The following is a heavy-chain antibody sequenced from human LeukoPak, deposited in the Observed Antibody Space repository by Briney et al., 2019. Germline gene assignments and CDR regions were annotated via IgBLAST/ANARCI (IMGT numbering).Heavy chain of an antibody. D-gene: IGHD6-19*01. Sequence: PSETLSLTCTVSGGSISSYYWSWIRQPPGKGLEWIGYIYYSGSTNYNPSLKSRVTISVDTSKNQFSLKLSSVTAADTAVYYCAREDSSGWFDYWGQGTLVTASS. V-gene: IGHV4-59*01. CDR1: GGSISSYY. J-gene: IGHJ4*02. CDR2: IYYSGST. CDR3: AREDSSGWFDY.